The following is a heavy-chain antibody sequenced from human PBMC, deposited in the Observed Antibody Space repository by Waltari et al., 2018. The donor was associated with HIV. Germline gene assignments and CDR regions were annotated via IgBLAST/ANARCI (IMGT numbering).Heavy chain of an antibody. D-gene: IGHD1-1*01. Sequence: QVQLVESGGGVVQPGRSLRLSCAASGFTFSSYGMHWVRQAPGKGREWVEVISYDGSNKYYADSVKGRFTISRDNSKNTLYLQMNSLRAEDTAVYYCAKGWTPRYFDYWGQGTLVTVSS. CDR3: AKGWTPRYFDY. J-gene: IGHJ4*02. V-gene: IGHV3-30*18. CDR1: GFTFSSYG. CDR2: ISYDGSNK.